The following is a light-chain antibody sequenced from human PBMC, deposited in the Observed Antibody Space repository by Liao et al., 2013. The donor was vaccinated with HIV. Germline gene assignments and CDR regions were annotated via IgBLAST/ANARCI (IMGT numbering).Light chain of an antibody. CDR3: QVWDTTTDHLYV. CDR1: SIGSKS. CDR2: HDT. J-gene: IGLJ1*01. Sequence: SYVLTQPSSLSVAPGKTARMTCGGNSIGSKSVHWYQQKPGQAPVLVISHDTDRPSGIPARFSASNSGNTATLTISRVEAGDEADYYCQVWDTTTDHLYVFGSGTKVTVL. V-gene: IGLV3-21*01.